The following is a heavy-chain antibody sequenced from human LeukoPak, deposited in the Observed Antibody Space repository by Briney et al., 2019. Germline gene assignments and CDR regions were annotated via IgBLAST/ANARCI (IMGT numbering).Heavy chain of an antibody. CDR3: AKDRLEFYGSARYYFDS. V-gene: IGHV3-7*01. J-gene: IGHJ4*02. CDR2: IKQDGSEK. D-gene: IGHD3-10*01. CDR1: GFTFSSYS. Sequence: GGSLRLSCAASGFTFSSYSMNWVRQAPGKGLEWVANIKQDGSEKYYVDSVKGRFTISRDSSKDTLYLQMNSLRTEDTAVYFCAKDRLEFYGSARYYFDSWGQGSLVTVSS.